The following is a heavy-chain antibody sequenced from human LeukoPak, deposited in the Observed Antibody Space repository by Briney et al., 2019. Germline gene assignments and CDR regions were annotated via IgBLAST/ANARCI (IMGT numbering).Heavy chain of an antibody. CDR1: GGTFSSYA. Sequence: SVTVSFKASGGTFSSYAISWVRQAPGQGLEWMGGIIPIFGTANYAQKFQGRVTITADESTSTAYMELSSLRSEDTAVYYCASSGYYDFWSGSPIHNWFDPWGQGTLVTVSS. D-gene: IGHD3-3*01. J-gene: IGHJ5*02. V-gene: IGHV1-69*13. CDR2: IIPIFGTA. CDR3: ASSGYYDFWSGSPIHNWFDP.